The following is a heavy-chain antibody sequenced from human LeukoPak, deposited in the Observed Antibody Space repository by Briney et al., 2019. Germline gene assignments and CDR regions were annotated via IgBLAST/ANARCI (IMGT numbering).Heavy chain of an antibody. CDR3: SKGKAGTATYHYFDY. Sequence: GRSLRLSCAASGFTFSSYGMHSVRQAPGKGLEWVAVISYDGSNKYYVDSVKGRFTISRDNSKNTLYLHMNSVRAEDTAVYYCSKGKAGTATYHYFDYWGQGTVLTVS. V-gene: IGHV3-30*18. D-gene: IGHD5-18*01. J-gene: IGHJ4*02. CDR1: GFTFSSYG. CDR2: ISYDGSNK.